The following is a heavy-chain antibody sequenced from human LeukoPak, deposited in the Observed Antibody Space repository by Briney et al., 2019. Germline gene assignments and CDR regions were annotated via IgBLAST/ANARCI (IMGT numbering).Heavy chain of an antibody. V-gene: IGHV3-21*01. CDR3: ARGCSGGSCYDY. Sequence: GGSLRLSCAASGFTFGSYSMNWVCQAPGKGLEWVSSISTSSDYIYYADSVKGRFTISRDNAENSLFLQVNSLRAEDTAVYYCARGCSGGSCYDYWGQGTLVTVSS. J-gene: IGHJ4*02. CDR1: GFTFGSYS. D-gene: IGHD2-15*01. CDR2: ISTSSDYI.